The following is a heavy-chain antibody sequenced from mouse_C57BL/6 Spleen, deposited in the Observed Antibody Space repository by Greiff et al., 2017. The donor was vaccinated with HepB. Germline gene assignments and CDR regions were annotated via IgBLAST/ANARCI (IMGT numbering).Heavy chain of an antibody. J-gene: IGHJ4*01. D-gene: IGHD2-4*01. CDR1: GYTFTSYG. V-gene: IGHV1-81*01. CDR2: IYPRSGNT. Sequence: QVQLQQSGAELARPGASVKLSCKASGYTFTSYGISWVKQSTGQGLEWIGEIYPRSGNTYYNEKFKGKATLTADKSSSTAYMELRSLTSEDSAVYFCARDDYGGGYYYAMDYWGQGTSVTVSS. CDR3: ARDDYGGGYYYAMDY.